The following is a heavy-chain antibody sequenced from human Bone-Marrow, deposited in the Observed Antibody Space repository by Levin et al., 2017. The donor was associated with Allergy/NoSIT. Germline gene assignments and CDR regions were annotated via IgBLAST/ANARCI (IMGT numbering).Heavy chain of an antibody. D-gene: IGHD3-10*01. V-gene: IGHV3-11*06. J-gene: IGHJ4*02. Sequence: GGSLRLSCAASGFTFSDFYMSWIRQAPGKGLEWVSYISSSSSDTNYADSVRGRFTISRDNAENSLYLQMNSLRAEDTAVYYCAREGDFYGSGSYNDCWGQGTLVTVS. CDR2: ISSSSSDT. CDR1: GFTFSDFY. CDR3: AREGDFYGSGSYNDC.